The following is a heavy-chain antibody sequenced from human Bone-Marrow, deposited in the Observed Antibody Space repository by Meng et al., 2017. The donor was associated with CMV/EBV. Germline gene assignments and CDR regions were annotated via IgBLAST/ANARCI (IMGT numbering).Heavy chain of an antibody. Sequence: ASVKVSCKASGYTFTSSGIRWVRQAPGQGLEWMGWISAYNGNTNYAQKLQGRVTMTTDTSTSTAYMELRSLRSDDTAVYYCARVKDWGYSSAWDAFDIWGQGTMVTVSS. CDR2: ISAYNGNT. CDR3: ARVKDWGYSSAWDAFDI. CDR1: GYTFTSSG. J-gene: IGHJ3*02. V-gene: IGHV1-18*01. D-gene: IGHD2-15*01.